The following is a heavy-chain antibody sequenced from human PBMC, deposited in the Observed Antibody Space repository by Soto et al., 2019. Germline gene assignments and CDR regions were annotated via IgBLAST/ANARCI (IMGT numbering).Heavy chain of an antibody. J-gene: IGHJ2*01. CDR2: ISYDGSNK. Sequence: PGKGLEWVAVISYDGSNKYYADSVKGRFTISRDNSKNTLYLQMNSLRAEDTAVYYCSFLLPVIGVRSSGPDSGFLVTRASDL. V-gene: IGHV3-30*03. D-gene: IGHD3-22*01. CDR3: SFLLPVIGVRSSGPDSGFLVTRASDL.